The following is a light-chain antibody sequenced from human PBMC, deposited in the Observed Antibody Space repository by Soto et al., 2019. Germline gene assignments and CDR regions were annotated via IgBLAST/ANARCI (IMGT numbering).Light chain of an antibody. CDR1: RGVSSW. CDR3: QQAITFPLT. CDR2: AAS. J-gene: IGKJ4*01. V-gene: IGKV1-12*01. Sequence: DIQMTQSPSSVSASVGDSVIITCRASRGVSSWLAWYQHKPGTAPKLLIYAASTLQSGVPSRFSGSGSGKDFSLTISSLQPEDSATYYCQQAITFPLTFGGGTKVEI.